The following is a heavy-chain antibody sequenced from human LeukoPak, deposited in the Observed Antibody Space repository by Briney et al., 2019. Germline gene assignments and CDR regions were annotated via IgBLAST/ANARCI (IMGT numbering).Heavy chain of an antibody. CDR2: MNPNSGNT. J-gene: IGHJ4*02. CDR1: GYTFTSYD. D-gene: IGHD6-19*01. Sequence: AASVKVSCKASGYTFTSYDINWVRQATGQGLEWMGWMNPNSGNTGYAQKFQGRVTMTRNTSISTAYMELSSLRSEDTAVYYCARQIAVAGKAGFDYWGQGTPVTVSS. CDR3: ARQIAVAGKAGFDY. V-gene: IGHV1-8*01.